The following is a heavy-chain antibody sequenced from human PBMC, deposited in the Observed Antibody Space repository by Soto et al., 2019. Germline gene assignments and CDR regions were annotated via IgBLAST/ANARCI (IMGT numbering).Heavy chain of an antibody. Sequence: EVQLLESGGKLVQPGGSLTLSCAASGFTFSTYAMAWVRQAPGKGLEWVSGVSASGVNTDYADPVKGRFYISRDNSKNTVSVHMDRQRAEDAALYDCTNDRSRRASRYYFDYVGQGTPVTVSS. CDR3: TNDRSRRASRYYFDY. D-gene: IGHD6-6*01. CDR2: VSASGVNT. V-gene: IGHV3-23*01. CDR1: GFTFSTYA. J-gene: IGHJ4*02.